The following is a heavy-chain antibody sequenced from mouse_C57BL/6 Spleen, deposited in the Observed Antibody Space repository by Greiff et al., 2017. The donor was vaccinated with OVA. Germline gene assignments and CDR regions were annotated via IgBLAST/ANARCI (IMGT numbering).Heavy chain of an antibody. D-gene: IGHD1-1*01. CDR1: GFTFTDYY. CDR2: IRNKANGYTT. Sequence: EVKLMESGGGLVQPGGSLSLSCAASGFTFTDYYMSWVRQPPGKALEWLGFIRNKANGYTTEYSASVKGRFTISRDNSQSILYLQMNALRAEDSATYYCARYLDYYGSSPFAYWGQGTLVTVSA. V-gene: IGHV7-3*01. J-gene: IGHJ3*01. CDR3: ARYLDYYGSSPFAY.